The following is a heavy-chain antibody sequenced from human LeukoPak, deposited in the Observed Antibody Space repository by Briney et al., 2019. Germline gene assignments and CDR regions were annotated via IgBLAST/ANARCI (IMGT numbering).Heavy chain of an antibody. CDR3: AREYNWTDPYYYYYMDV. D-gene: IGHD1-20*01. CDR1: GGTFSSYT. CDR2: IIPILGIA. J-gene: IGHJ6*03. Sequence: SVKVSCKASGGTFSSYTISWVRQAPGQGLEWMGRIIPILGIANYAQKFQGRVTITADKSTSTAYMELSSLRSEDTAVYYCAREYNWTDPYYYYYMDVWAKGPRSPSP. V-gene: IGHV1-69*04.